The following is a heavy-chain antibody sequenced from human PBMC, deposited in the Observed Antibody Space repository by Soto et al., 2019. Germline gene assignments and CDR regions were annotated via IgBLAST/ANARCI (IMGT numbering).Heavy chain of an antibody. J-gene: IGHJ4*02. Sequence: SETLSLTCTVSGGSISSYYWSWIRQPPGKGLDWIGYIYYSGSTNYNPSLKSRVAISLDTSKNQFSLKLSSVTAADTAVYYCARQDYSSGYDYWGQGTLVTVSS. CDR1: GGSISSYY. CDR3: ARQDYSSGYDY. CDR2: IYYSGST. D-gene: IGHD6-19*01. V-gene: IGHV4-59*08.